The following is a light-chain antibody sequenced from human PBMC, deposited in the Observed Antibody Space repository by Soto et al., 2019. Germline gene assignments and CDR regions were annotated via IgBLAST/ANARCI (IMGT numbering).Light chain of an antibody. CDR1: SGDVGGYTH. CDR2: DVS. V-gene: IGLV2-8*01. Sequence: QSALTQPPSASGSPGQSVTISCTGTSGDVGGYTHVSWFQQHPGKAPKLMIYDVSKRPSGVPDRFSGSKSGNTASLTVSGLQAEDEADYYCSSYTSSSTLVFGTGTKVTVL. CDR3: SSYTSSSTLV. J-gene: IGLJ1*01.